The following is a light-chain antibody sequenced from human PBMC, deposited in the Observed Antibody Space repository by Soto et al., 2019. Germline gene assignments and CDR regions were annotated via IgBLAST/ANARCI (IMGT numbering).Light chain of an antibody. CDR3: QQYGSSGT. V-gene: IGKV3-20*01. CDR2: GAS. CDR1: QSVRSNY. Sequence: EIVLTPSPCTLSLSPGERATLSCRASQSVRSNYLAWYQQKPGQAPRLLIYGASNRATGIPDRFSGSGSGTDFTLTISRLEPEDFAVYYCQQYGSSGTFGQGTKVDIK. J-gene: IGKJ1*01.